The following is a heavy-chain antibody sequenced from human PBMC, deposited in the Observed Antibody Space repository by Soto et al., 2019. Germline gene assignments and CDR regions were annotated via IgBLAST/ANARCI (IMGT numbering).Heavy chain of an antibody. D-gene: IGHD1-7*01. CDR1: GYSFSTYW. J-gene: IGHJ6*02. V-gene: IGHV5-51*01. CDR2: IYPEDSDT. Sequence: GDSLKISCKGSGYSFSTYWIGWVRQMPGKGLEWMGIIYPEDSDTTYSPSFQGRVTISADKYINTAYLQWSSLKASDTAMYYCARVVCNWNSGSGNCHYYALDVWGQGTTVTVSS. CDR3: ARVVCNWNSGSGNCHYYALDV.